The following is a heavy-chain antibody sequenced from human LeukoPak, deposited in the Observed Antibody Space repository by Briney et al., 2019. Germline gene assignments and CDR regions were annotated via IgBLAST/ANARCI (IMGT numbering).Heavy chain of an antibody. CDR2: ISGSGSST. J-gene: IGHJ4*02. Sequence: GGSLRLSCAASEFSVGSNYMTWVRQAPGQGLEWVSGISGSGSSTYYADSVKGRFTISRDNSKNTLFLQMNSLRAEDTAVYYCARDSYSYGYGLGYWGQGTLVTVSS. CDR1: EFSVGSNY. CDR3: ARDSYSYGYGLGY. V-gene: IGHV3-23*01. D-gene: IGHD5-18*01.